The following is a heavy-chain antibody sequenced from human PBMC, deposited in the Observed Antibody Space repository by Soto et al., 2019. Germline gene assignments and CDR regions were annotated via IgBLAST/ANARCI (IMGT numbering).Heavy chain of an antibody. CDR3: ARHGGPSRTGTGFHY. CDR2: IYYSGST. CDR1: GDSISSSSYL. D-gene: IGHD1-1*01. J-gene: IGHJ4*02. Sequence: SETLSLTCTVSGDSISSSSYLWGWIRQPPGKGLEWIGSIYYSGSTYHHPSLKTRVTISVDTSKNQFSLKLSSVTAADTAVYYCARHGGPSRTGTGFHYWGQGTLVTVSS. V-gene: IGHV4-39*01.